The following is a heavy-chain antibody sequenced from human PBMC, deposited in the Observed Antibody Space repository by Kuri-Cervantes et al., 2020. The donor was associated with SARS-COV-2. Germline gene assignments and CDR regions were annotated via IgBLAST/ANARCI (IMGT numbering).Heavy chain of an antibody. CDR3: ARSGKRTTVTTLGY. CDR2: INAGNGNT. Sequence: ASVKVSCKASGYTFSSYAMHWVRQAPGQRLEWMGWINAGNGNTKYSQKFQGRVTITRDTSASTAYMELSSLRSEDTAVYYCARSGKRTTVTTLGYWGQGTLVTVSS. CDR1: GYTFSSYA. D-gene: IGHD4-17*01. J-gene: IGHJ4*02. V-gene: IGHV1-3*01.